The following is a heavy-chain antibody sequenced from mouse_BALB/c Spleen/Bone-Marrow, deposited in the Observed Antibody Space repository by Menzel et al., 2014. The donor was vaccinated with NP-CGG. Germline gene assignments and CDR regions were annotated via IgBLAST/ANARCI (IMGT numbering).Heavy chain of an antibody. J-gene: IGHJ3*01. D-gene: IGHD1-1*01. V-gene: IGHV14-3*02. CDR2: MNPANGNT. Sequence: EVQLQESGAELVKPGASVKLSCTASGFNIKDTYMHWGKQGLNRGLEGIGGMNPANGNTKYDPKFQGKATITADTSSNTAYLQLSSLTSEDTAVYYCASYYYGSSLFAYWGQGTLVTVSA. CDR1: GFNIKDTY. CDR3: ASYYYGSSLFAY.